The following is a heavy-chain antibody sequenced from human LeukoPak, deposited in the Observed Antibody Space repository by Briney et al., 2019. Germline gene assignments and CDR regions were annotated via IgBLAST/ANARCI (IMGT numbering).Heavy chain of an antibody. CDR1: GFIFSTYE. J-gene: IGHJ5*02. CDR3: AKDQYSSSWYSGWFDP. Sequence: GGSLRLSCAASGFIFSTYEMSWVRQAPGKGLEWVSYISASGGAIYYADSVKGRFSISRDNSKNTLYLQMNSLRAEDTAVYYCAKDQYSSSWYSGWFDPWGQGTLVTVSS. D-gene: IGHD6-13*01. V-gene: IGHV3-23*01. CDR2: ISASGGAI.